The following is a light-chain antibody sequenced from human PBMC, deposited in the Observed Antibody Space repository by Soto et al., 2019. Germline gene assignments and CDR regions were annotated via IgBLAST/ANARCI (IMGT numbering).Light chain of an antibody. V-gene: IGKV3-20*01. CDR3: QQYGSSLLT. CDR2: GTS. J-gene: IGKJ4*01. Sequence: EIVLTQSPGTLSLSPGESATLSCRASQSVGSRYLAWYQQKPGQAPRLLIYGTSSRATGIPDRFSGRGSGTNFTLTISRLEAADFAVYYCQQYGSSLLTFGGGTKVEIK. CDR1: QSVGSRY.